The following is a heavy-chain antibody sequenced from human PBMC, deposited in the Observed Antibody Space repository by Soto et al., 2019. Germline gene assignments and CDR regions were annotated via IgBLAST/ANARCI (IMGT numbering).Heavy chain of an antibody. Sequence: PGKGLEWVAVISYDGSNKYYEDSVKGRFTISRDNAKNSLYLQMNSLRAEFSAVYYCARDGGSSRCFDS. CDR3: ARDGGSSRCFDS. V-gene: IGHV3-33*05. D-gene: IGHD2-15*01. J-gene: IGHJ5*01. CDR2: ISYDGSNK.